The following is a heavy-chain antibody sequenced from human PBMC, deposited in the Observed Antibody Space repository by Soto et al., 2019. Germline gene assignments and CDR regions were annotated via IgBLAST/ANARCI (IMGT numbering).Heavy chain of an antibody. CDR1: GGSISSYY. Sequence: SETLSLTCTVSGGSISSYYWSWIRQPPGKGLEWIGYIYYSGSTNYNPSLKSRVTMSVDTSKNQFSLNLNSVTAADTAVYYCARHDYYYYGMDVWGHGTTVTSP. V-gene: IGHV4-59*08. J-gene: IGHJ6*02. D-gene: IGHD3-16*01. CDR2: IYYSGST. CDR3: ARHDYYYYGMDV.